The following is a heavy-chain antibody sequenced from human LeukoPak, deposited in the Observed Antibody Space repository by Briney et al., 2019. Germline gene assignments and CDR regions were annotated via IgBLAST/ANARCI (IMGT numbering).Heavy chain of an antibody. CDR3: ARGRMNRVLAVVIKINAFDI. V-gene: IGHV1-8*01. D-gene: IGHD3-3*01. CDR1: GYTFISYD. J-gene: IGHJ3*02. Sequence: ASVKVSCKASGYTFISYDITWVRQATGQGLEWMGWMNPKSGNTGYAQHFQGRVTMTGDTSMNTAYMELQSLGSDDTAVYYCARGRMNRVLAVVIKINAFDIWGQGTMVTVYS. CDR2: MNPKSGNT.